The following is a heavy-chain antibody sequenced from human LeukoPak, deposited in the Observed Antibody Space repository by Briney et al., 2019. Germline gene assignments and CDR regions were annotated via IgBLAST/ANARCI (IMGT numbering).Heavy chain of an antibody. Sequence: GGSLRLSCAASGFTFRSYGMTWVRQAPGKGLEWVSAISDGGGGKTYYADSVKGSFTISRDNSKNTLYLQMNSLRAEDTAVYYCARPTRASEYYFDYWGQGTLVTVSS. CDR2: ISDGGGGKT. D-gene: IGHD2-2*01. V-gene: IGHV3-23*01. CDR3: ARPTRASEYYFDY. CDR1: GFTFRSYG. J-gene: IGHJ4*02.